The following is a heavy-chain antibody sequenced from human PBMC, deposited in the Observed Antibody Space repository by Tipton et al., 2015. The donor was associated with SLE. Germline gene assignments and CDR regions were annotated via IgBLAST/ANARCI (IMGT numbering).Heavy chain of an antibody. CDR2: ITPIFGTA. V-gene: IGHV1-69*05. J-gene: IGHJ4*02. CDR1: GDTFSSSD. D-gene: IGHD2/OR15-2a*01. Sequence: QSGPEVKKPGSSVKVSCKASGDTFSSSDISWVRQSPGQGLEWMGGITPIFGTANYAQKFQGRVTVSTDESTNTAYMELSRLRSDHMAVYYCARDNSPDPDDRGQGILVTVSS. CDR3: ARDNSPDPDD.